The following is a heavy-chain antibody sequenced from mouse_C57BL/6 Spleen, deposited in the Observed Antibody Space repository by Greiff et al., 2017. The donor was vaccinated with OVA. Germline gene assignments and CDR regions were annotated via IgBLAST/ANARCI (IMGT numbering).Heavy chain of an antibody. CDR3: ARDLGDYDGYAMDY. D-gene: IGHD2-4*01. CDR1: GFTFSSYA. V-gene: IGHV5-4*01. CDR2: ISDGGSYT. J-gene: IGHJ4*01. Sequence: EVHLVESGGGLVKPGGSLKLSCAASGFTFSSYAMSWVRQTPEKRLEWVATISDGGSYTYYPDNVKGRFTISRDNAKNNLYLQMSHLKSEDTAMYYCARDLGDYDGYAMDYWGQGTSVTVSS.